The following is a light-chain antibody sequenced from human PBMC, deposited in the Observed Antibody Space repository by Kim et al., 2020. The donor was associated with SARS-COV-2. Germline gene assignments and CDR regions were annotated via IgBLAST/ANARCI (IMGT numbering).Light chain of an antibody. CDR2: DAS. J-gene: IGKJ2*01. V-gene: IGKV3-11*01. Sequence: EIVLTQSPATLSLSPGERATLSCRASQSVSDYLGWYQQKPGQAPTLLIYDASYRATGIPERFSGSGSGTDFTLTIRSLEPEDFAVYYCKQRSNWTYNFGQGTKLEIK. CDR1: QSVSDY. CDR3: KQRSNWTYN.